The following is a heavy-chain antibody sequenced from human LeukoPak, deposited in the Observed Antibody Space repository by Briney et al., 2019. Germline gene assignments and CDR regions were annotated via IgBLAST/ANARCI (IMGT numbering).Heavy chain of an antibody. CDR2: IKDDGSEE. Sequence: GSLRLSCAASGFNFNNYWMSWLRQAPGKGLEWVANIKDDGSEEYYVDSVKGRFTIVRDNAYNSLYLQMNSLRVEDTAIYFRARFTRRYSGDYWGQGTLVSVSS. J-gene: IGHJ4*02. CDR3: ARFTRRYSGDY. V-gene: IGHV3-7*03. D-gene: IGHD1-26*01. CDR1: GFNFNNYW.